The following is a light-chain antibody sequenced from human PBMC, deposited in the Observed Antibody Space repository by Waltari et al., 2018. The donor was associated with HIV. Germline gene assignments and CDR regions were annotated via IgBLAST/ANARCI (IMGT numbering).Light chain of an antibody. CDR3: LTYVSKTSTWQ. V-gene: IGLV2-23*02. Sequence: QSALTQPASVSGHPGQSVTIPCTGTAIDIGNYNLVSWFHQHPGKAPKLLIYDVSKRPSGVSSRFSGSKSGYFASLTISGLLTEDESSYYCLTYVSKTSTWQFGGGTYLTV. CDR1: AIDIGNYNL. J-gene: IGLJ3*02. CDR2: DVS.